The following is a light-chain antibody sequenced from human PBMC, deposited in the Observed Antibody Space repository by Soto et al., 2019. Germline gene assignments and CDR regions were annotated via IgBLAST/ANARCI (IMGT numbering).Light chain of an antibody. Sequence: IQMTQSPSTLSASVGDRVTITCRASQTISTWLAWYQQKPGKAPKLLIYDASSLESGVPSRFSGSGSETEFSLTISSLQPDDFATYYCQQYSNSSPWTFGQGTKVEIK. CDR3: QQYSNSSPWT. CDR2: DAS. J-gene: IGKJ1*01. V-gene: IGKV1-5*01. CDR1: QTISTW.